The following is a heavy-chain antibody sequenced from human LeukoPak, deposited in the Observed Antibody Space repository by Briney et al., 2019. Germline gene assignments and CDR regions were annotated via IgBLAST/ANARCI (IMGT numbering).Heavy chain of an antibody. J-gene: IGHJ5*02. Sequence: MSSETLSLTCTVSGGSISSYYWSWIRQPPGKGLEWIGYIYYSGSTNYNPSLKSRVTISVDTSKNQFSLKLSSVAAADTAVYYCARGAGYDFWSGYYGGFDPWGQGTLVTVSS. CDR3: ARGAGYDFWSGYYGGFDP. V-gene: IGHV4-59*12. D-gene: IGHD3-3*01. CDR2: IYYSGST. CDR1: GGSISSYY.